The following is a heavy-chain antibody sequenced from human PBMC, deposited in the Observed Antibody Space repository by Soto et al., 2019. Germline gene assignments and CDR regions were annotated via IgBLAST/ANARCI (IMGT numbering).Heavy chain of an antibody. V-gene: IGHV4-31*03. J-gene: IGHJ6*02. Sequence: PSETLSLTCTVSGGSISSGGYYWSWIRQHPGKGLEWIGYIYYSGSTYYNPSLKSRVTISVDTSKNQFSLKLSSVTAADTAVYYCARDVDGGYYYYGMDVWRQGTTVTVSS. CDR2: IYYSGST. CDR3: ARDVDGGYYYYGMDV. D-gene: IGHD4-17*01. CDR1: GGSISSGGYY.